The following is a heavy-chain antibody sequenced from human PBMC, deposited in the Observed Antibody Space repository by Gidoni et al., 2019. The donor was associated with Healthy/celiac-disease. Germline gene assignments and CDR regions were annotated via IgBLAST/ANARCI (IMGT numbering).Heavy chain of an antibody. D-gene: IGHD3-10*01. J-gene: IGHJ6*02. Sequence: QVQLQQWGAGLLKPSETLSLTCAVYGGSFSGYYWSWIRQPPGKGLEWIGEINHSGSTNYNPSLKSRVTISVDTSKNQFSLKLSSVTAADTAVYYCARDARGSYYKHYYYGMDVWGQGTTVTVSS. CDR2: INHSGST. CDR3: ARDARGSYYKHYYYGMDV. CDR1: GGSFSGYY. V-gene: IGHV4-34*01.